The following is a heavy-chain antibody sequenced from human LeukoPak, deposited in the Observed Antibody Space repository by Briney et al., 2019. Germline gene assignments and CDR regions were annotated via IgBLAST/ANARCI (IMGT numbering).Heavy chain of an antibody. D-gene: IGHD3-9*01. Sequence: GGSLRLSCAASGFTFSSYGMSWVRQAPGKGLEWVSAISGSGGSTYYADSVKGRFTISRDNSKNTLYLQMNSLRAEDTAVYYCASEQTHYGLYDILTGSGGHAPYFDYWGQGTLVTVSS. J-gene: IGHJ4*02. CDR1: GFTFSSYG. CDR3: ASEQTHYGLYDILTGSGGHAPYFDY. CDR2: ISGSGGST. V-gene: IGHV3-23*01.